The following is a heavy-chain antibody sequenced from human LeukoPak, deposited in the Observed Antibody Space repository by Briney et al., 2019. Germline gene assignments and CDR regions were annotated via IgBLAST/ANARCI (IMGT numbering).Heavy chain of an antibody. CDR3: ARGVVAAAGRTFDF. CDR1: GGSISSYY. CDR2: IYNSGST. Sequence: KASETLSLTCTVSGGSISSYYWSWIRQPPGKGLEWIGYIYNSGSTNYNPSLKSRVTISLDTSKNQFSPKLSSVTAADTAVYYCARGVVAAAGRTFDFWGQGTLVTVSS. V-gene: IGHV4-59*01. D-gene: IGHD6-13*01. J-gene: IGHJ4*02.